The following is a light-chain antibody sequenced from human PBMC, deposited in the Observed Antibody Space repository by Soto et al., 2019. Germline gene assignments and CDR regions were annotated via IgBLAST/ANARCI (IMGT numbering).Light chain of an antibody. J-gene: IGLJ2*01. CDR3: SSYTSSSTLVV. V-gene: IGLV2-14*01. CDR2: DVS. CDR1: SSDVGGYNY. Sequence: QSALTQPASMSGSPGQSITISCTGTSSDVGGYNYVSWYQQHPGKAPKLMIYDVSNRPSGVSNRFSGSKSGNTASLTISGLQAEDEADYYCSSYTSSSTLVVFGGGTKLNVL.